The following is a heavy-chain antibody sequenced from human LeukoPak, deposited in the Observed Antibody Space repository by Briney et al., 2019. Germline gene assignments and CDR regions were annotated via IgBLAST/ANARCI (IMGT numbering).Heavy chain of an antibody. CDR2: FYTSGSA. CDR3: ARERSRAYYYYMDV. D-gene: IGHD4-17*01. J-gene: IGHJ6*03. CDR1: GGSISSGSYY. V-gene: IGHV4-61*02. Sequence: SETLSLTCTVSGGSISSGSYYWSWIRQPAGKGLEWIGRFYTSGSANYNPYLKSRVTISLDTSKNQFSLKLSSVTAADTAVYYCARERSRAYYYYMDVWGKGTTVTISS.